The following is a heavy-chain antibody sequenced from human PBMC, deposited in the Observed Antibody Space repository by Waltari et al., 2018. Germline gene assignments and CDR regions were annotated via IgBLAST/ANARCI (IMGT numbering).Heavy chain of an antibody. D-gene: IGHD6-19*01. CDR2: IYYSGST. V-gene: IGHV4-59*01. CDR3: AREGGWLVRPYYYGMDV. CDR1: GGSISSYY. Sequence: QVQLQESGPGLVKPSETLSLTCTVSGGSISSYYWSWIRQPPGKGLEWIGYIYYSGSTNYNPSLKSRVTISVDTSKNQFSLKLSSVTAADTAVYYCAREGGWLVRPYYYGMDVWGQGTTVTVSS. J-gene: IGHJ6*02.